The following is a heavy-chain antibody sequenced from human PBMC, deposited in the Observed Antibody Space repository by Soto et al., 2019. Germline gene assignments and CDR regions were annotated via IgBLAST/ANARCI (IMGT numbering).Heavy chain of an antibody. CDR1: GGSINNYY. CDR2: IYYRGST. V-gene: IGHV4-59*01. J-gene: IGHJ4*02. D-gene: IGHD5-12*01. CDR3: AIFMGNSVAPTYFDY. Sequence: SETLSLTSPVSGGSINNYYWSWIRQHPGKGLEWIGYIYYRGSTNYNPSLKSQVTISVDTSKNQFSLKLSSVTTADTAVYYCAIFMGNSVAPTYFDYWGQGTLVTVSS.